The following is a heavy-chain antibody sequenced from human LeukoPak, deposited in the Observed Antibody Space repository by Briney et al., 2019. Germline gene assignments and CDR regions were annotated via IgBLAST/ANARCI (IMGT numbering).Heavy chain of an antibody. CDR3: ARVYGDHYGSGVIDY. CDR1: GYTFTDYY. D-gene: IGHD3-10*01. CDR2: INPNSGGT. J-gene: IGHJ4*02. Sequence: ASVRVSCKASGYTFTDYYMHWVRQAPGQGLEWMGWINPNSGGTNYAQKFQGRVTMTRDTSISTAYMELSRLRSDDTAVYYCARVYGDHYGSGVIDYWGQGTLVTVSS. V-gene: IGHV1-2*02.